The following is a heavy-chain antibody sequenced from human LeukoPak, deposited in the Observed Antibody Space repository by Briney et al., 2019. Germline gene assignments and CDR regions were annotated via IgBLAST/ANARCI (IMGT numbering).Heavy chain of an antibody. Sequence: GESLKISCKGSGYSFTSYWIGWVRQMPGKGLEWMGIIYPGDSDTRYSTSFQGQVTISADKSISTAYLQWSSLKASDTAMYYCARLGSDYYYAPNWFDPWGQGTLVTVSS. CDR1: GYSFTSYW. J-gene: IGHJ5*02. V-gene: IGHV5-51*01. CDR3: ARLGSDYYYAPNWFDP. CDR2: IYPGDSDT. D-gene: IGHD3-10*01.